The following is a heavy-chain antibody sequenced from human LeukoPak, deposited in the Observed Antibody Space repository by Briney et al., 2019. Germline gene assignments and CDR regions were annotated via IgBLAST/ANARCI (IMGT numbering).Heavy chain of an antibody. CDR2: INPNSGGT. V-gene: IGHV1-2*06. Sequence: ASVKVSCKASGYTFTGCYMHWVRRAPGQGLEWMGRINPNSGGTNYAQKFQGRVTITADESTSTAYMELSSLRSEDTAVYYCARDGDLDPWGQGTLVTVSS. CDR1: GYTFTGCY. J-gene: IGHJ5*02. D-gene: IGHD7-27*01. CDR3: ARDGDLDP.